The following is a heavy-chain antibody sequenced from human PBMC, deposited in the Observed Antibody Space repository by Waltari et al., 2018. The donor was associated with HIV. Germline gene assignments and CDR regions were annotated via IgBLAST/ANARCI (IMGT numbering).Heavy chain of an antibody. CDR2: IYYSGTT. CDR1: GGSISDYY. V-gene: IGHV4-59*01. Sequence: QVQLQESGPGLVKPSETLSLTCTVYGGSISDYYWSWIRQPPGKGLEWIGYIYYSGTTNYNPSLKSRVTISVDTSENQFSLKLRSVTAADTAVYYCAREKDWYFHLWGRGTLVTVSS. CDR3: AREKDWYFHL. J-gene: IGHJ2*01.